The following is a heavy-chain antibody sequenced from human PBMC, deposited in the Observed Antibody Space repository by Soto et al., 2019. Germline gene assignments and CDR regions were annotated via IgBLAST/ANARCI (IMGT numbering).Heavy chain of an antibody. Sequence: PGGSLRLSCEVSGVVDNFWMSWVRQAPGKGLEWVANINEDGSEKFNVESVKGRFTISRDSARNSASLQMNSLRAEDTALYYCRLGHYSNLWGQGTLVTVSS. D-gene: IGHD2-21*01. CDR1: GVVDNFW. CDR2: INEDGSEK. CDR3: RLGHYSNL. V-gene: IGHV3-7*01. J-gene: IGHJ4*01.